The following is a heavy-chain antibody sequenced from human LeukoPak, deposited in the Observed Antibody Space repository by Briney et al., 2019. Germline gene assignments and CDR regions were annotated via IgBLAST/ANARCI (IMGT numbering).Heavy chain of an antibody. D-gene: IGHD3-16*01. CDR2: IYHSGST. CDR1: GYSISSGYN. V-gene: IGHV4-38-2*02. Sequence: PSETLSLTCTVSGYSISSGYNWGWIRQPPGKGLDWIGSIYHSGSTYYNPSLKSRVTISVDTSKNQFSLKLSSVTAADTAVYYCARADYLGYYYGMDVWGQGTTVTVSS. J-gene: IGHJ6*02. CDR3: ARADYLGYYYGMDV.